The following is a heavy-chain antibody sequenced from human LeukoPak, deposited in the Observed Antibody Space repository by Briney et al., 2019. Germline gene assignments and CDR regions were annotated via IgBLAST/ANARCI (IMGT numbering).Heavy chain of an antibody. V-gene: IGHV3-9*01. Sequence: GGSLRLSCAASGFTFNDHAMYWVRQAPGKGLEWVSGINWSGDNIGYADSVKGRFTISRDNSKSTLFLQMNSLRAEDTAVYYCAKDHLGYCSGGNCYDFDYWGQGTLVSVSS. D-gene: IGHD2-15*01. J-gene: IGHJ4*02. CDR1: GFTFNDHA. CDR2: INWSGDNI. CDR3: AKDHLGYCSGGNCYDFDY.